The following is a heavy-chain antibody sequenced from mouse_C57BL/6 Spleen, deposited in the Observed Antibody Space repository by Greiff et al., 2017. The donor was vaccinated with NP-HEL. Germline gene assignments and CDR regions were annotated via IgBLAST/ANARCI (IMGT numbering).Heavy chain of an antibody. CDR1: GYSITSGYD. D-gene: IGHD2-4*01. V-gene: IGHV3-1*01. J-gene: IGHJ2*01. CDR3: ARGTRGYDYLYFDY. Sequence: EVQVVESGPGMVKPSQSLSLTCTVTGYSITSGYDWHWIRHFPGNKLEWMGYISYSGSTNYNPSLKSRISITHDTSKNHFFLKLNSVTTEDTATYYCARGTRGYDYLYFDYWGQGTTLTVSS. CDR2: ISYSGST.